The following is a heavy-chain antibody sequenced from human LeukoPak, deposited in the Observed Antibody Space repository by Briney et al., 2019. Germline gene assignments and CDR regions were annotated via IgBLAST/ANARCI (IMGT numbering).Heavy chain of an antibody. CDR1: GGSISSSGYH. J-gene: IGHJ5*02. CDR3: ATYSTSSGWFDP. CDR2: IHYSGTT. Sequence: SETLSLTCTVSGGSISSSGYHWGGIRQPPGKGLEWIGSIHYSGTTYYNPSLQSRVTISVDTSKNQFSLKLSSVTAADTAVYYCATYSTSSGWFDPWGQGTLVTVSS. D-gene: IGHD6-6*01. V-gene: IGHV4-39*01.